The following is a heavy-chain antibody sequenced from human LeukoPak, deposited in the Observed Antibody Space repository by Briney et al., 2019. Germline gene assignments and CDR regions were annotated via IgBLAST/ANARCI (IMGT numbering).Heavy chain of an antibody. J-gene: IGHJ3*02. V-gene: IGHV3-23*01. CDR1: GFTFSSYG. CDR2: ISGSGGST. Sequence: PGGSLRLSCAASGFTFSSYGMSWVRQAPGKGLEWVSAISGSGGSTYYADSVKGRFTISRDNSKNTLYLQMNSLRAEDTAVYYCAKDKDIVVVPAAIDAFDIWGQGTMVTVSS. CDR3: AKDKDIVVVPAAIDAFDI. D-gene: IGHD2-2*02.